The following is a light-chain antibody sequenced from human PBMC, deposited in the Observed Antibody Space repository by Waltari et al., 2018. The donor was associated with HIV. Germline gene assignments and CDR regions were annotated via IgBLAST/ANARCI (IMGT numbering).Light chain of an antibody. CDR1: RSNIGSNT. CDR3: SSWDDRLNGQGV. J-gene: IGLJ3*02. CDR2: NDN. V-gene: IGLV1-44*01. Sequence: QSVLTQPPSASGTPGQRGTISCSGTRSNIGSNTVNCYQLLPGTAPKLLIYNDNARPAGVHGRFSGSRFGASAYLAISGLQPEDEADYYCSSWDDRLNGQGVFGGGTKLTVL.